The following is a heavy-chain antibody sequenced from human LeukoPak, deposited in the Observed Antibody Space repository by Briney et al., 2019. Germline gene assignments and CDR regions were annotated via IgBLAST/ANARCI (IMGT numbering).Heavy chain of an antibody. CDR2: INYSGST. D-gene: IGHD3-10*01. CDR1: GGSFSGYY. Sequence: SETLSLTCAVYGGSFSGYYWSWIRQPPRKGLEWIGEINYSGSTNYNPSLKSRVTISVDTSKNQFSLKLSSVTAADTAVYYCASLWTVVSRPSTYYYYGMDVWGQGTTVTVSS. V-gene: IGHV4-34*01. J-gene: IGHJ6*02. CDR3: ASLWTVVSRPSTYYYYGMDV.